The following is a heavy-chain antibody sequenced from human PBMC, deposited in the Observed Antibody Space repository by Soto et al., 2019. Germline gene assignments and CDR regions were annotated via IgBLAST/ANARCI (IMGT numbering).Heavy chain of an antibody. CDR2: IIPIFGTA. Sequence: SAEVSFQASRGTFISYAISWVRQAPGQGLEWMGGIIPIFGTANYAQKVQGRVTITADESTSTAYMELSSLRSEDTAVYYCAGIMITFGGVIVHYYFDYWGQGTLVTVSS. J-gene: IGHJ4*02. CDR3: AGIMITFGGVIVHYYFDY. V-gene: IGHV1-69*13. D-gene: IGHD3-16*02. CDR1: RGTFISYA.